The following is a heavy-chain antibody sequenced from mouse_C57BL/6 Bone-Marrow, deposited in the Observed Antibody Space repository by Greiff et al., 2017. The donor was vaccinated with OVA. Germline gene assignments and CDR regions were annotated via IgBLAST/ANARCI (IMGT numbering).Heavy chain of an antibody. J-gene: IGHJ2*01. CDR1: GFTFSDYG. V-gene: IGHV5-17*01. Sequence: DVMLVESGGGLVKPGGSLKLSCAASGFTFSDYGMHWVRQAPEKGLEWVAYISSGSSTIYYADTVKGRFTISRDNAKNTLFLQMTSLRSEDTAMYYCARDNWDGFDYWGKGTTLTVSS. CDR2: ISSGSSTI. D-gene: IGHD4-1*01. CDR3: ARDNWDGFDY.